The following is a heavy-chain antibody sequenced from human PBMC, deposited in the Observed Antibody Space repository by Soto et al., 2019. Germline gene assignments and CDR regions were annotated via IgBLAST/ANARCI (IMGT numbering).Heavy chain of an antibody. CDR1: GISLSTVGAG. J-gene: IGHJ5*02. CDR2: IYWDDDK. CDR3: VHSTFLRTSHNWFDP. Sequence: QITVKESGPTLVKSTQPLTLTCTVSGISLSTVGAGVGWIRWPPGTALEWLAIIYWDDDKRHTPSLRSTLTITRDTSKNQVVLTMHTMAPVETATYSCVHSTFLRTSHNWFDPWGQGTLVTVSS. V-gene: IGHV2-5*02. D-gene: IGHD2-2*01.